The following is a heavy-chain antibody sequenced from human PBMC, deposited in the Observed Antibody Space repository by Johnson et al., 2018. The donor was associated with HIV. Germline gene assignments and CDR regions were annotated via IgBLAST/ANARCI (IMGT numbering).Heavy chain of an antibody. CDR2: ISYDGRNK. CDR1: GFTFSNYP. D-gene: IGHD5-12*01. V-gene: IGHV3-30*09. Sequence: QVQLVESGGGVVRPGRSLRLSCAVSGFTFSNYPMHWVRQAPGKGLEWVAVISYDGRNKYYADSLKGRFAISRDNSRNTLYLQMNSLRAEDTAVYYCAGGDDGGFWGQGTVVTVSS. CDR3: AGGDDGGF. J-gene: IGHJ3*01.